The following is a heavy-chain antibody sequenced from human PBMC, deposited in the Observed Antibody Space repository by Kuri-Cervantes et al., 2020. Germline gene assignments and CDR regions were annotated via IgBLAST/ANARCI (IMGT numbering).Heavy chain of an antibody. Sequence: ASVKVSCKASGYTFTGYYMHWVRQAPGQGLEWMGWISAYNGNTNYAQKLQGRVTMTTDTSTSTAYMELSRLRSDDTAVYYCARGITFGGVIVIFHFDYWGQGTLVTVSS. CDR1: GYTFTGYY. D-gene: IGHD3-16*02. CDR3: ARGITFGGVIVIFHFDY. CDR2: ISAYNGNT. J-gene: IGHJ4*02. V-gene: IGHV1-18*04.